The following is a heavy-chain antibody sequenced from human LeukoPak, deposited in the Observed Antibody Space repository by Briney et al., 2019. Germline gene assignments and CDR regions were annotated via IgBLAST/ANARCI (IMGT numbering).Heavy chain of an antibody. D-gene: IGHD2-21*01. J-gene: IGHJ4*02. CDR3: AKQKDIVVVIATFDY. CDR1: GFTFSSYA. Sequence: GGSLRLSCAASGFTFSSYAMSWVRQAPGKGLEWVSAISGSGGSAYYADSVKGRFTISRDNSKNTLYLQMNSLRAEDTAVYYCAKQKDIVVVIATFDYWGQGTLVTVSS. CDR2: ISGSGGSA. V-gene: IGHV3-23*01.